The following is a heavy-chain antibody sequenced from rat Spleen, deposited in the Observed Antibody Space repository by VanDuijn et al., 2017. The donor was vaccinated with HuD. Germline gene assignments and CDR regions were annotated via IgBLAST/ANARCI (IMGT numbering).Heavy chain of an antibody. CDR2: ISTGGGNT. CDR1: GFTFSNYD. J-gene: IGHJ2*01. CDR3: ARPSYYYDGSYYYPFDY. Sequence: EVQLVESGGGLVQPGRSLKLSCAASGFTFSNYDMAWVRQAPTKGLEWIASISTGGGNTYYRDSVKGRFTISRDNAKNTQYLQMDSLRSEDTATYDCARPSYYYDGSYYYPFDYWGQGVMVTVSS. V-gene: IGHV5S13*01. D-gene: IGHD1-12*02.